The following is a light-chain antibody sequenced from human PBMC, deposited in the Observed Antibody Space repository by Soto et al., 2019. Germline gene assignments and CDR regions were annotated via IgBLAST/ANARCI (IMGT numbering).Light chain of an antibody. V-gene: IGLV2-14*01. CDR2: DVS. Sequence: QSALTQPASVSGSPGQSITISCTGTSSDVGGSNYVSWYQQLPGKAPKLMIYDVSDRPSGVSNRFSGSKSGNTASLTISGLQAEDEADYYCAAWDDSLSGRVFGTGTKVTVL. CDR1: SSDVGGSNY. CDR3: AAWDDSLSGRV. J-gene: IGLJ1*01.